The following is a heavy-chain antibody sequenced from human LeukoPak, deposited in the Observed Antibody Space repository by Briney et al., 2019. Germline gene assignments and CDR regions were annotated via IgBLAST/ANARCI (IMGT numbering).Heavy chain of an antibody. CDR3: ARVLFNSGYDS. Sequence: VKVSCKASGFTFTGAYMHWVRQAPGQGLEWMGWINPNSGETRYEQKFQGRVTMTRDTSIDTVHMELGSLTSDDTAVYYCARVLFNSGYDSWGQGTLVTVSS. D-gene: IGHD3-9*01. V-gene: IGHV1-2*02. J-gene: IGHJ5*01. CDR2: INPNSGET. CDR1: GFTFTGAY.